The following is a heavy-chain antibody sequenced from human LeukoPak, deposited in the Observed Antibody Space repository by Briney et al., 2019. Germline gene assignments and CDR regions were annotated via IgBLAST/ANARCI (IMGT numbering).Heavy chain of an antibody. J-gene: IGHJ4*02. CDR3: ARQGDSGWYYFDY. D-gene: IGHD6-19*01. Sequence: SETLSLTCAVSGGSISSSNWWSWVRQPPGKGLEWIGEIYHSGSTNYNPSLKGRVTIPVDKSKNQFSLKLTSVTAADTAAYYCARQGDSGWYYFDYWGQGTLVTVSS. CDR1: GGSISSSNW. V-gene: IGHV4-4*02. CDR2: IYHSGST.